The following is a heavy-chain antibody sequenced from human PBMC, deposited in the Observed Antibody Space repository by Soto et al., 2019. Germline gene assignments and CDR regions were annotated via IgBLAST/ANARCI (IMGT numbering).Heavy chain of an antibody. J-gene: IGHJ5*02. Sequence: SVTLSLTCAVYGGSVNDYYWNWIRQPPGKGLEWIAEINHTGGTHYNPSLKRRLTMAVDTSKNQFSLRLSSVTAADTAIYYCATRITVFGLLIPPFDPWGQGTQVTVSS. CDR1: GGSVNDYY. D-gene: IGHD3-3*01. V-gene: IGHV4-34*01. CDR2: INHTGGT. CDR3: ATRITVFGLLIPPFDP.